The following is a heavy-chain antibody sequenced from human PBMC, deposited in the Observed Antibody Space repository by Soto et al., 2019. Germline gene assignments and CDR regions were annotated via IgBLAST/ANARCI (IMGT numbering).Heavy chain of an antibody. D-gene: IGHD3-22*01. CDR1: GFTLKSSA. CDR3: AADPFYYDSSNYYSFDH. Sequence: SVKVSCKASGFTLKSSAVQWVRQARGQRLGWIGWIVASSGNTHYAQRFQERVTITRDMSTSTAYLELSSLRSEDTAVYYCAADPFYYDSSNYYSFDHWGQGTQVTVSS. J-gene: IGHJ4*02. CDR2: IVASSGNT. V-gene: IGHV1-58*01.